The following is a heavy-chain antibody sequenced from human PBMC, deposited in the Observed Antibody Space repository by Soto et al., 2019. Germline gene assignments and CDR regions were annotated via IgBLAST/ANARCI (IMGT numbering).Heavy chain of an antibody. J-gene: IGHJ6*02. CDR3: ARGYSGYDFDPGYTSGMDV. V-gene: IGHV3-13*04. CDR1: GFTFSSYD. CDR2: IGTAGDT. D-gene: IGHD5-12*01. Sequence: EVQLVESGGGLVQPGGSLRLSCAASGFTFSSYDMHWVRQATGKGLEWVSAIGTAGDTYYPGSVKGRFTISRENAKNSLYLQMNSLRAGDTAVYYCARGYSGYDFDPGYTSGMDVWGQGTTVTVSS.